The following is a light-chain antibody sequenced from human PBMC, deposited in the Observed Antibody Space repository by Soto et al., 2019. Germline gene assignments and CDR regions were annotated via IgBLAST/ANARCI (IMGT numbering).Light chain of an antibody. CDR1: SSNIGGNY. Sequence: QSVLTQPPSTSGTPGQRVTIPCFGSSSNIGGNYVFWYQHLPGTAPKLLIYRNNQRPSGVPDRFSGSKSGTSASLAISGLRAEDEAHYYCATWDASLSGNIIFGGGTQLTVL. V-gene: IGLV1-47*01. CDR2: RNN. J-gene: IGLJ7*01. CDR3: ATWDASLSGNII.